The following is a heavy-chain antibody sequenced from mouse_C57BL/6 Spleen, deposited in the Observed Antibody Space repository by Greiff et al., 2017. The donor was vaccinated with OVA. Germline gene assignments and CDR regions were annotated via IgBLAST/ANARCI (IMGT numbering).Heavy chain of an antibody. V-gene: IGHV10-3*01. CDR3: VRESYDGYYYGYFDV. CDR2: IRSKSSNYAT. J-gene: IGHJ1*03. Sequence: GGGLVQPKGSLKLSCAASGFTFNTYAMHWVRQAPGKGLEWVARIRSKSSNYATYYADSEKDRFTISRDDSQSMLYLQMNNLKTEDTAVYYCVRESYDGYYYGYFDVWGTGTTVTVSS. CDR1: GFTFNTYA. D-gene: IGHD2-3*01.